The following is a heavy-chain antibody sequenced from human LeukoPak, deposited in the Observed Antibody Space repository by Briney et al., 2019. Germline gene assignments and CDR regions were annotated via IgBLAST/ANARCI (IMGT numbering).Heavy chain of an antibody. D-gene: IGHD3-22*01. J-gene: IGHJ4*02. CDR2: LSGSGGNT. V-gene: IGHV3-23*01. Sequence: GGSLRLSCAASGFTFSSYATSWVRQAPGKGLEWVSTLSGSGGNTYYADSVKGRVTISRDNSKNTLYLQMNSLRAEDTAVYHCAKGSYYYDSADYFDYWGQGTLVTVSS. CDR1: GFTFSSYA. CDR3: AKGSYYYDSADYFDY.